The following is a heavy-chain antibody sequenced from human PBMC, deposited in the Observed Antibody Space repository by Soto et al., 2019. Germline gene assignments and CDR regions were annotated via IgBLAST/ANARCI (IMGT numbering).Heavy chain of an antibody. CDR3: AKVKGCGGGSCYVLDS. Sequence: GGSLRLSCAASGFTFGSYAMNWVRQAPGKGLEWVSGISGNGVSTYYAESVKGRFTISRDNSKKTLYLQMNSLRSEDTALYYCAKVKGCGGGSCYVLDSWGQGT. CDR1: GFTFGSYA. J-gene: IGHJ4*02. D-gene: IGHD2-15*01. CDR2: ISGNGVST. V-gene: IGHV3-23*01.